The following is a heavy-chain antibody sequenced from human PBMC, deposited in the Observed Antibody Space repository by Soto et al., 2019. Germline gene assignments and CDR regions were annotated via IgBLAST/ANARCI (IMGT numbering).Heavy chain of an antibody. J-gene: IGHJ4*02. CDR1: GGTFSSYT. CDR3: ARDICSGGSCYHYYFDY. CDR2: IIPILGIA. V-gene: IGHV1-69*04. D-gene: IGHD2-15*01. Sequence: SVKVSCKASGGTFSSYTISWVRQAPGQGLEWMGRIIPILGIANYAQKFQGRVTITADKSTSTAYMELSSLRSEDTAVYYCARDICSGGSCYHYYFDYWGQGTLVTVSS.